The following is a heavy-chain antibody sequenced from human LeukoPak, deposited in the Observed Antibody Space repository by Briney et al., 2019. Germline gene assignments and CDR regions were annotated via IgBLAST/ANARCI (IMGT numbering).Heavy chain of an antibody. J-gene: IGHJ6*03. CDR3: ARAKDIVVVPAVPTPYYYYMDV. D-gene: IGHD2-2*01. CDR1: GYTLTELS. V-gene: IGHV1-24*01. CDR2: FDPEDGET. Sequence: GASVKVSCKVSGYTLTELSMHWVRQAPGKGLEWMGGFDPEDGETIYAQKFQGRVTMTRDTSTSTVYMELSSLRSEDTAVYYCARAKDIVVVPAVPTPYYYYMDVWGKGTTVTVSS.